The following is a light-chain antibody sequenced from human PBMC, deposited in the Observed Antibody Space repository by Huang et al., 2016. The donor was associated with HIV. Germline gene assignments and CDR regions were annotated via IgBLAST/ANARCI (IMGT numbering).Light chain of an antibody. J-gene: IGKJ5*01. CDR2: SAS. V-gene: IGKV1-39*01. Sequence: IQMTQSPTSLSASVRDRVSIVCRASQSISTYLNWYQQKPGKAPKLLISSASTLHSGVPSRFSGSGSGTEFTLTIRGLQLDDFATYYCQQSYSALSSFGPGTRL. CDR1: QSISTY. CDR3: QQSYSALSS.